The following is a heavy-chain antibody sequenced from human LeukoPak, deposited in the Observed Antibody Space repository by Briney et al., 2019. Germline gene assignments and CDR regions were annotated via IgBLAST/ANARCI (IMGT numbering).Heavy chain of an antibody. J-gene: IGHJ4*02. CDR2: IKQDGSQE. V-gene: IGHV3-7*03. Sequence: GGSLRLSCAASRFTLSTYWMSWVRQAPGKGLEWVAHIKQDGSQEYYVDSVKGRFTISRDNSKNTVYLQMKSLRVEATAVYYCAKGLSAAGDYYFDYWGQGALVTVSS. CDR1: RFTLSTYW. D-gene: IGHD2-21*01. CDR3: AKGLSAAGDYYFDY.